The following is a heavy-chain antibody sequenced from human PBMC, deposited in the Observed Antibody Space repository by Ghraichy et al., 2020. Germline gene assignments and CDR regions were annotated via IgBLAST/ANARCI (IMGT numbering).Heavy chain of an antibody. D-gene: IGHD6-19*01. J-gene: IGHJ4*02. V-gene: IGHV1-2*02. CDR1: GYTFSNYY. CDR3: VRVPSGWYFDY. CDR2: IDPNSGGT. Sequence: ASVKVSCKASGYTFSNYYIHWVRQAPGQELEWMGWIDPNSGGTNYAQKSQGRVTMTRDTSISTAYMELSRLKSDDTAMYYCVRVPSGWYFDYWGQGTLVTVSS.